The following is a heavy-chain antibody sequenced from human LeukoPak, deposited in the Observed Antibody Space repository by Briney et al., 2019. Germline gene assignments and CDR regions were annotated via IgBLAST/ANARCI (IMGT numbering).Heavy chain of an antibody. CDR1: GGTFSNYA. CDR2: IIPIFGTA. V-gene: IGHV1-69*13. J-gene: IGHJ4*02. D-gene: IGHD5-12*01. CDR3: ARSDIVATVYNY. Sequence: SVKVSCKASGGTFSNYAMSRVRQAPGQGLEWMGGIIPIFGTANYAQKFQGRVTITADESTSTAYMELSSLRSEDTAVYYCARSDIVATVYNYWGQGTLVTVSS.